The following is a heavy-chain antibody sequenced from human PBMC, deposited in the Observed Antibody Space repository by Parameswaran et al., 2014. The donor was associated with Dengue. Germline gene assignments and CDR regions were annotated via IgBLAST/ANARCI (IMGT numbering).Heavy chain of an antibody. J-gene: IGHJ4*02. D-gene: IGHD3-10*01. V-gene: IGHV4-31*02. Sequence: RWIRQPPGKGLEWIGYIYYSGSTYYNPSLKSRVTISVDTSKNQFSLKLSSVTAADTAVYYCARSNRIAGGSGSYRKHYYFDYWGQGTWSPSPQ. CDR3: ARSNRIAGGSGSYRKHYYFDY. CDR2: IYYSGST.